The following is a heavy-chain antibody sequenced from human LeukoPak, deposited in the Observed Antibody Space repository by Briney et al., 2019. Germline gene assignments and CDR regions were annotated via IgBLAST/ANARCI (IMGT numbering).Heavy chain of an antibody. J-gene: IGHJ4*02. CDR3: AREISGYSDY. V-gene: IGHV1-2*02. D-gene: IGHD3-22*01. CDR2: INANSGDT. Sequence: ASVNVSCKASVYTFTGYYMHWVRQAPGQGLEWMGWINANSGDTKYAQKFPGRVTMTRDTSISTAYMELSRLRSDDTAMYYCAREISGYSDYWGQGTLVTVSS. CDR1: VYTFTGYY.